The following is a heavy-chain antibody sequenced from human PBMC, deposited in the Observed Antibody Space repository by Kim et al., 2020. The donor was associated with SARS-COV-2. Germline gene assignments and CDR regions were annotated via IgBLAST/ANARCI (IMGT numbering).Heavy chain of an antibody. CDR2: IDTNTADP. CDR3: ATDLSRLGSQESKGAFDL. J-gene: IGHJ3*01. V-gene: IGHV7-4-1*02. CDR1: GYTFTSYA. D-gene: IGHD1-26*01. Sequence: ASVKVSCKASGYTFTSYAINWLRQAPGQGLEWMGWIDTNTADPAYAQGLTGRFVFSLDTSVSTSYLHVSGLKAEDSVVYYCATDLSRLGSQESKGAFDLWGQGTMVTVSS.